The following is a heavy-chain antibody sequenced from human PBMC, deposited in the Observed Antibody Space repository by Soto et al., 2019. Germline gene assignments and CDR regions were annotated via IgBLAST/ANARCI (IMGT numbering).Heavy chain of an antibody. CDR2: ISSSSSYI. J-gene: IGHJ4*02. CDR1: GFTFSSYS. Sequence: GGSLRLSCAASGFTFSSYSMNWVRQAPGKGLEWVSSISSSSSYIYYADSVKGRFTISRDNAKNSLYLQMNSLRAEDTAVYYCARSESWDTQGPPYWGQGTLVTVSS. CDR3: ARSESWDTQGPPY. V-gene: IGHV3-21*01. D-gene: IGHD1-26*01.